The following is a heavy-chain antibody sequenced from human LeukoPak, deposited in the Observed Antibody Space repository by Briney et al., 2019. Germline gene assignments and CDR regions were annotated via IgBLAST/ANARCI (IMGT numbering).Heavy chain of an antibody. CDR2: ISSSGSTI. CDR1: GFPFSDYA. D-gene: IGHD3-10*01. J-gene: IGHJ6*02. CDR3: ARELFIRMGYYGMDV. V-gene: IGHV3-11*01. Sequence: GGSLRLSCTASGFPFSDYAMSWIRQAPGKGLEWVSYISSSGSTIYYADSVKGRFTISRDNAKNSLYLQMNSLRAEDTAVYYCARELFIRMGYYGMDVWGQGTTVTVSS.